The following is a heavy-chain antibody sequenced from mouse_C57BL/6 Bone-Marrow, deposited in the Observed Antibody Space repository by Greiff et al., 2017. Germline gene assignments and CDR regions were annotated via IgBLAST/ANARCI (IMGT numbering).Heavy chain of an antibody. Sequence: QVQLQQPGAELVQPGASVKLSCTASGYTFTSYWMHWVKQRPGQGLEWIGEIDPSDRYTTYNQKFKGKGTLTVYTSSSPAYMQRSSLTSEDSAVYYCARDGYEFAYWGQGTLVTVAA. D-gene: IGHD2-2*01. V-gene: IGHV1-50*01. CDR3: ARDGYEFAY. CDR2: IDPSDRYT. J-gene: IGHJ3*01. CDR1: GYTFTSYW.